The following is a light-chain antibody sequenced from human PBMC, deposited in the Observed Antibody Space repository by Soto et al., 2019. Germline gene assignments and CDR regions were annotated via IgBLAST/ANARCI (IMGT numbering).Light chain of an antibody. V-gene: IGLV2-23*02. J-gene: IGLJ1*01. CDR2: EVS. Sequence: QSALTQPASVSGSPGQSITISCTVGSYNFVSWYQQHPGKAPKVLIYEVSKQPSGVSDRFSGSKSGNTASLTISGLQAEDEADYYCCSDAGRSTYVFGTGTKVTVL. CDR1: GSYNF. CDR3: CSDAGRSTYV.